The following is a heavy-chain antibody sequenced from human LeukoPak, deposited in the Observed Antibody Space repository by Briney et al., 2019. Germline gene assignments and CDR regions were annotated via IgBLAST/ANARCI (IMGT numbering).Heavy chain of an antibody. J-gene: IGHJ4*02. Sequence: NTGGSLRLSCAASGFTFSSYSMNWVRQAPGKGLEWVSSISSSSSYIYYADSVKGRFTISRDNAKNSLYLQMNSLRAEDTAVYYCASTVTTRAPFDYWGQGTLVTVSS. CDR1: GFTFSSYS. D-gene: IGHD4-11*01. CDR3: ASTVTTRAPFDY. V-gene: IGHV3-21*01. CDR2: ISSSSSYI.